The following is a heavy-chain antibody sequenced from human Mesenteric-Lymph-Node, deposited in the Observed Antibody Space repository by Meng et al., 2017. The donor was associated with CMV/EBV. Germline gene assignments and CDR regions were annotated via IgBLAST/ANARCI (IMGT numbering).Heavy chain of an antibody. J-gene: IGHJ5*02. D-gene: IGHD3-9*01. CDR3: ARDLGSLGTTGYYP. Sequence: GGSLRLSCAASGFTFEDYGMSWVRQVPGKGLEWVSAINWNGNSAGYADSVKGRFTISRDNAKNSLYLQMNSLRGEDTALYYCARDLGSLGTTGYYPWGQGTLVTVSS. CDR2: INWNGNSA. CDR1: GFTFEDYG. V-gene: IGHV3-20*04.